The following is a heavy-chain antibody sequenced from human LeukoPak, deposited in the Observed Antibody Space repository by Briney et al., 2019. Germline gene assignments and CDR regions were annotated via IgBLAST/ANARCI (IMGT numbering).Heavy chain of an antibody. D-gene: IGHD6-13*01. J-gene: IGHJ4*02. CDR3: ARGSGSSNYLADY. CDR2: INSSGGFT. V-gene: IGHV1-46*01. Sequence: ASVKVSCKASGYTFTSKYMHWVRQAPGQGLGWMGIINSSGGFTNYVQKFQGRVTMTRDTSTSTVYMELSSLRSEDTAVYYCARGSGSSNYLADYWGQGTLVTVSS. CDR1: GYTFTSKY.